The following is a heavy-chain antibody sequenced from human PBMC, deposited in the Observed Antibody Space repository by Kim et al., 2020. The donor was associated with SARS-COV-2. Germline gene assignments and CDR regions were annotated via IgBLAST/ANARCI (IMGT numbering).Heavy chain of an antibody. CDR3: ARDQGDSSTPVQHADY. CDR2: IGISSDYT. J-gene: IGHJ4*02. V-gene: IGHV3-11*06. CDR1: GFTVSNYY. Sequence: GGSLRLSCAASGFTVSNYYMSWIRQAPGKGLEWVSYIGISSDYTNYADSVKGRFTISRDNARNSLYLQMNTLRADDTAVYFCARDQGDSSTPVQHADYWGQGTLVTVSP. D-gene: IGHD2-15*01.